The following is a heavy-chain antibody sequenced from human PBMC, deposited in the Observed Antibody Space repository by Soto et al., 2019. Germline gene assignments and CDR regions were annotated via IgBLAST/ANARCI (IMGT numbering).Heavy chain of an antibody. CDR1: GFTFSSYG. CDR3: ARFSSLATITLGY. Sequence: QVQLVESGGGVVQPGRSLRLSCAASGFTFSSYGMHWVRQAPGKGLEWVAVIWYDGSNKYYADSVKGRFTISRDNSKNTLYLQINSLRAEDTAVYYCARFSSLATITLGYWGQGTLVTVSS. CDR2: IWYDGSNK. V-gene: IGHV3-33*01. D-gene: IGHD5-12*01. J-gene: IGHJ4*02.